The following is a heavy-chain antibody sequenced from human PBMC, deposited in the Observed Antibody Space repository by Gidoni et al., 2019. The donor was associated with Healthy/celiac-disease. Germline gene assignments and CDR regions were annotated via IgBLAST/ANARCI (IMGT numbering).Heavy chain of an antibody. J-gene: IGHJ4*02. Sequence: QLQLQESGPGLVKPSETLSLTCTVSGGSISSSSYYWGWIRQPPGKGLEWIGSIYYSGSTYYNPSLKSRVTISVDTSKKQFSLKLSSVTAADTAVYYCASFWVLEWELLLAGYWGQGTLVTVSS. CDR2: IYYSGST. CDR1: GGSISSSSYY. V-gene: IGHV4-39*01. D-gene: IGHD1-26*01. CDR3: ASFWVLEWELLLAGY.